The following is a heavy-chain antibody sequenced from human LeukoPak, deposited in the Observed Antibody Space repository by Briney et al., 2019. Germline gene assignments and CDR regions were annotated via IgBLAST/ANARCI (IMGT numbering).Heavy chain of an antibody. CDR2: FYTSGST. V-gene: IGHV4-4*07. D-gene: IGHD1-26*01. J-gene: IGHJ5*02. Sequence: SETLSLTCTVSGGSISSYYCSGIRQPPGKGLEWIGNFYTSGSTHYHPSLKSRLTMPVDTSKHQFSLTLSSLPAAHTDVYYCARVPNSGSYYGVWFEPWGPGTLVNVS. CDR1: GGSISSYY. CDR3: ARVPNSGSYYGVWFEP.